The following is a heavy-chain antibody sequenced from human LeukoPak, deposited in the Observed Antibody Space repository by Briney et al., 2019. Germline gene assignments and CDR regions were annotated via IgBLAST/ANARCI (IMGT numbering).Heavy chain of an antibody. CDR3: ARVFGVVIIRSWFDP. Sequence: ASVEVSCKASGYTFTRYYMHWVRQAPGQGLEWMGIINPSGGSTSYAQKFQGRVTMTTDTSTSAAYMELRSLRSDDTAVYYCARVFGVVIIRSWFDPWGQGTLVTVSS. CDR2: INPSGGST. V-gene: IGHV1-46*01. CDR1: GYTFTRYY. J-gene: IGHJ5*02. D-gene: IGHD3-3*01.